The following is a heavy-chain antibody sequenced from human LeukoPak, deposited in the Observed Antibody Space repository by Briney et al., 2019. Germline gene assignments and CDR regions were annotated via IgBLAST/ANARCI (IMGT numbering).Heavy chain of an antibody. D-gene: IGHD6-13*01. Sequence: SETLSLTCAVYGGSFSGYYWSWIRQPPGKGLEWIAEIHHSGSTKYNPSLQSRVTISMDTSKNQFSLKLNSMTAADTAVYYCSSHVSAAAGGRWGPGTLVTISS. CDR3: SSHVSAAAGGR. CDR1: GGSFSGYY. CDR2: IHHSGST. V-gene: IGHV4-34*01. J-gene: IGHJ4*02.